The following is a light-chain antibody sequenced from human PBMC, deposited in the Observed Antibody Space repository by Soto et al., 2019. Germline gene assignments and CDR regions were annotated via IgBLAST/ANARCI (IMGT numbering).Light chain of an antibody. V-gene: IGLV2-14*01. CDR1: SSDVGAYEY. CDR2: EVS. Sequence: QSALTQPASVSGSPEQSIAISCTGTSSDVGAYEYVSWYQQRPRKAPKLMIYEVSNRPSGVSNRFSGSKSGNTASLTISGLQPEDEADYYCSSYAGSNNLIFGGGTKLTVL. CDR3: SSYAGSNNLI. J-gene: IGLJ2*01.